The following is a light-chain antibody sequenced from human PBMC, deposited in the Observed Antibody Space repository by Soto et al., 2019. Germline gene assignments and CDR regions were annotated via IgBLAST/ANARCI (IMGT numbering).Light chain of an antibody. CDR3: SSYTSGSTLV. J-gene: IGLJ1*01. Sequence: QSALTQPASVSGPPGQSITISCTGTTSDVGGYNYVSWYQHHPDKAPKLMIYEVSNRPSGVSNRFSGSKSGNTASLTISGLQTADEADYYCSSYTSGSTLVFGTGTKVTVL. CDR2: EVS. V-gene: IGLV2-14*01. CDR1: TSDVGGYNY.